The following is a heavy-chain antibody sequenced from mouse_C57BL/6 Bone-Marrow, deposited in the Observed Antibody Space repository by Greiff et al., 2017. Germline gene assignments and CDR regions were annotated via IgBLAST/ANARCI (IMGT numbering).Heavy chain of an antibody. V-gene: IGHV1-15*01. CDR1: GYTFTDYE. CDR3: TRGGYWYFDV. Sequence: QVQLQQSGAELVRPGASVTLSCKASGYTFTDYEMHWVKQTPVHGLEWIGAIDPETGGTAYNQKFKGKAILTADKSSSTAYMELSSLTSEDSAVYDGTRGGYWYFDVWGTGTTVTVSS. J-gene: IGHJ1*03. CDR2: IDPETGGT.